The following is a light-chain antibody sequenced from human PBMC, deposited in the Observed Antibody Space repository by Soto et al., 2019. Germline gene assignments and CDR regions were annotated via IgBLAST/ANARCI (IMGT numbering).Light chain of an antibody. CDR3: QQRSDWPYT. J-gene: IGKJ4*01. CDR1: QSVGTY. Sequence: EIVLTQSPATLSLSPGERATLSCRASQSVGTYFAWYQQKPGQAPRLLIYDSSNRATGIPARFSGSGSGTDFTLTISILEPEDFAVYYCQQRSDWPYTFGGGTKVAIK. CDR2: DSS. V-gene: IGKV3-11*01.